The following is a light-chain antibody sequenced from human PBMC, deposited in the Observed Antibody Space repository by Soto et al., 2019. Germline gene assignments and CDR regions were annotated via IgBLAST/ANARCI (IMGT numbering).Light chain of an antibody. CDR2: LNSDGSH. Sequence: QSVLTQSPSASASLGASVKLTCTLSSGHSSYAIAWHQQQPEKGPRYLMKLNSDGSHSKGAGTPDRFSGSSSGAERYLTISSLQSEDEADYYCQTWGTGIRVFGGGTKLTVL. V-gene: IGLV4-69*01. J-gene: IGLJ2*01. CDR1: SGHSSYA. CDR3: QTWGTGIRV.